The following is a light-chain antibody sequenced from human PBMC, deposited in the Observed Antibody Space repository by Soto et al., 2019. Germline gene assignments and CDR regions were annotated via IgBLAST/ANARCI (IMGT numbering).Light chain of an antibody. V-gene: IGKV1-33*01. CDR1: EDISNH. J-gene: IGKJ2*01. Sequence: DIQMTQSPASLSASVGDRVTITCQASEDISNHLNWYQQKPGKVPKALIFDASKLETGGPSRFSGSGSGTHFTFTISSLQPEDVATYYCQQYDAFPYSFGQGTKLEIK. CDR2: DAS. CDR3: QQYDAFPYS.